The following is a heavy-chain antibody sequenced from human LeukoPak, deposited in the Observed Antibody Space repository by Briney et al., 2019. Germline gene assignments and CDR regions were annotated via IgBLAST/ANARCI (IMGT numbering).Heavy chain of an antibody. CDR2: ISYDGSNK. D-gene: IGHD3-22*01. V-gene: IGHV3-30*03. Sequence: GRSLRLSCAASGFTFSSYGMHWVRQAPGKGLEWVAVISYDGSNKYYADSVKGRFTISRDNSKNTLYLQMNSLRAEDTAVYYCARGPPDINYYDSSGYYYDFDYWGQGTLVTVSS. CDR1: GFTFSSYG. CDR3: ARGPPDINYYDSSGYYYDFDY. J-gene: IGHJ4*02.